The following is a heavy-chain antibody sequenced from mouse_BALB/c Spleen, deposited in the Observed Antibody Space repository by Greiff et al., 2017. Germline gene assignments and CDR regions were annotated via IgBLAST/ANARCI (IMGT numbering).Heavy chain of an antibody. CDR3: TRGEWDYAMDY. J-gene: IGHJ4*01. Sequence: QVQLQQPGAELVRPGASVKLSCKASGYTFTSYWINWVKQRPGQGLEWIGNIYPSDSYTNYNQKFKDKATLTVDKSSSTAYMQLSSPTSEESAVYYGTRGEWDYAMDYWGQGTSVTVSS. CDR2: IYPSDSYT. CDR1: GYTFTSYW. V-gene: IGHV1-69*02.